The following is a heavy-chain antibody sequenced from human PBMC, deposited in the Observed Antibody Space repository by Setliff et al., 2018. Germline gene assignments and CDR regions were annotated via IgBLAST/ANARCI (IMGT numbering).Heavy chain of an antibody. J-gene: IGHJ4*02. CDR1: GFTFSSYS. V-gene: IGHV3-21*01. CDR2: ISSSSSYI. D-gene: IGHD3-22*01. Sequence: GGSLRLSCAASGFTFSSYSMNWVRQAPGKGLEWVSSISSSSSYIYYADSVKGRFTISRDNAKNSLYLQMNSLRAEDTAVYYCARDQYSSGYYDYWGQGTLVTVSS. CDR3: ARDQYSSGYYDY.